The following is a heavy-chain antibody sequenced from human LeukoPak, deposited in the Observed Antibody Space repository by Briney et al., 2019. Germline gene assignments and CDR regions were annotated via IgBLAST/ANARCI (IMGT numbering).Heavy chain of an antibody. CDR2: IAYDGSRA. CDR1: GFTFGGYG. CDR3: TRYNNDHVDY. J-gene: IGHJ4*02. V-gene: IGHV3-33*01. D-gene: IGHD1-14*01. Sequence: PGGSLRLSCAGSGFTFGGYGMHWFRQTPGKGLEWVAVIAYDGSRAFYADSVKGRFTISRDNSKNTMSVQMDDLRAEDTAGYYCTRYNNDHVDYWGQGTLVTVSS.